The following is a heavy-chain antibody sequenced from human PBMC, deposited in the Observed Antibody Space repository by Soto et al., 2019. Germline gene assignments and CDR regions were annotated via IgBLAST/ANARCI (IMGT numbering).Heavy chain of an antibody. D-gene: IGHD5-18*01. Sequence: SVKVSCKASGGTFSSYAISWVRQAPGQGLEWMGGIIPIFGTANYAQKFQGRVTITADESTSTAYMELSSLRSEDTAVYYCARADTATTNYYYYYGMDVWGQGTTVTVSS. CDR3: ARADTATTNYYYYYGMDV. CDR1: GGTFSSYA. CDR2: IIPIFGTA. J-gene: IGHJ6*02. V-gene: IGHV1-69*13.